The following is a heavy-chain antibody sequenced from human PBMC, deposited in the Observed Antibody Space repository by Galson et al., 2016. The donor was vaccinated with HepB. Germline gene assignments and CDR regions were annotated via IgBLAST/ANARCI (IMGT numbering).Heavy chain of an antibody. J-gene: IGHJ4*02. V-gene: IGHV3-23*01. CDR1: GFTFRDFA. D-gene: IGHD4-17*01. Sequence: SLRLSCAASGFTFRDFAMTWVRQTPGKGLEWVSAISYNSGDETYFADSVRGRFTTSRDNSKDTLYLQMKSLRVEDTAVYFCAKVPYGDYASAFDSWGQGTLVTVSS. CDR2: ISYNSGDET. CDR3: AKVPYGDYASAFDS.